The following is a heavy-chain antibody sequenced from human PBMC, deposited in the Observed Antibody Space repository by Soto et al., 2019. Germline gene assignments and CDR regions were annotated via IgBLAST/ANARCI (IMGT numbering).Heavy chain of an antibody. V-gene: IGHV1-18*01. J-gene: IGHJ6*02. D-gene: IGHD2-2*01. Sequence: EASVKVSCKASGYTFTSYGISWVRQAPGQGLEWMGWISAYNGNTNYAQKLQGRVTMTTDTSTSTAYMELRSLRSDDTAVYYCATGVVVPAGYYYYGMDVWGQGTTVTV. CDR1: GYTFTSYG. CDR3: ATGVVVPAGYYYYGMDV. CDR2: ISAYNGNT.